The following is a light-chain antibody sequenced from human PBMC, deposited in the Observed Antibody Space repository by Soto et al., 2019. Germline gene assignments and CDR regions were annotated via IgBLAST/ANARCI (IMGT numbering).Light chain of an antibody. V-gene: IGLV2-14*01. CDR2: DVT. CDR3: GSYRMGSAV. Sequence: QSVLTQPASVSGSPGQSITISGTGTSSDVGGYNYVSWYQQYPGKAPKLMIYDVTNRPSGVSNRFSGSKSGNTASLTISGLQAEDAADYYCGSYRMGSAVFGTGPKAIVL. CDR1: SSDVGGYNY. J-gene: IGLJ1*01.